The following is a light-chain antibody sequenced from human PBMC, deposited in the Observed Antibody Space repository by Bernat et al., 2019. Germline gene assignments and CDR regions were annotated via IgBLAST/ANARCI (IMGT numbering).Light chain of an antibody. Sequence: SYEVTQPSSVSVSPGQTARITCSGDALPKQYTYWYQQRPGQAPMLVIYKDTERPSGIPERFSGSSSGTTVTLTISGVQAEDEADYYCKSEDSSGNYGVFGGGYKLTV. CDR3: KSEDSSGNYGV. CDR2: KDT. J-gene: IGLJ3*02. CDR1: ALPKQY. V-gene: IGLV3-25*03.